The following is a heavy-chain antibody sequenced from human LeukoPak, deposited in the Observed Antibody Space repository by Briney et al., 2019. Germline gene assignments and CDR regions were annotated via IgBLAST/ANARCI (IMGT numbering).Heavy chain of an antibody. CDR1: GGSFSGQY. D-gene: IGHD3-3*01. CDR3: ARDGGASSPDY. J-gene: IGHJ4*02. CDR2: INHRGST. Sequence: SETLSLTCAVFGGSFSGQYWSWIRQPPGKGLEWIGEINHRGSTTYNPSLKSRVTISVDTSKSQFSLKVRSLTAADTAVYYCARDGGASSPDYWGQGTLVTVSS. V-gene: IGHV4-34*01.